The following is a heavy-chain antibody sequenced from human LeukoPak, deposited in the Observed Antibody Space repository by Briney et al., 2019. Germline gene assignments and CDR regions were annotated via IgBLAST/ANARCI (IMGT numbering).Heavy chain of an antibody. V-gene: IGHV3-53*01. D-gene: IGHD3-16*01. CDR2: IYSGGGT. CDR1: GFTVSNNY. J-gene: IGHJ4*02. CDR3: ARGGNGHFDY. Sequence: GGSLRLSCVASGFTVSNNYMSWVRQAPGKGLDWVSLIYSGGGTYYADSVKGRCATSTDSSKNTLYLQMNSLRAEDTAVYYCARGGNGHFDYWGQGTLVTVSS.